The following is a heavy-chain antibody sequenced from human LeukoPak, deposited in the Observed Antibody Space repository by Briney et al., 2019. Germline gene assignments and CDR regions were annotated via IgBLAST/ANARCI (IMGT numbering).Heavy chain of an antibody. D-gene: IGHD3-16*01. Sequence: GGSLRLSCEVSGLTFRNFWMSWVRQAPGEGLQWVANINEDGSEESYVDSVRGRFTVSRDNAKNSLYLQMNSLRAEDTAVYYCASGGHIDYCGQGTQVTVSS. CDR2: INEDGSEE. V-gene: IGHV3-7*01. J-gene: IGHJ4*02. CDR3: ASGGHIDY. CDR1: GLTFRNFW.